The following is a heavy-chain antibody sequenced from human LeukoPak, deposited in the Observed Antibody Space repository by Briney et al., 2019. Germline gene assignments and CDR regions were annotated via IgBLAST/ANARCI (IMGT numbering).Heavy chain of an antibody. CDR1: GFTFSSYA. D-gene: IGHD3-22*01. Sequence: GRSLRLSCAASGFTFSSYAMSWVRQAPGKGLEWVSAISGSGGSTYYADSVKGRFTISRDNSKNTLYLQMNSLRAEDTAVYYCAKTYDSSGWYWFDPWGQGTLVTVSS. V-gene: IGHV3-23*01. J-gene: IGHJ5*02. CDR2: ISGSGGST. CDR3: AKTYDSSGWYWFDP.